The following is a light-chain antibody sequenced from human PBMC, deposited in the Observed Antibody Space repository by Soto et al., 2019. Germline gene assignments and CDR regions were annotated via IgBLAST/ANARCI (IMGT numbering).Light chain of an antibody. V-gene: IGKV1-5*03. CDR1: QSISSW. CDR3: QQYNSYSWT. CDR2: KAS. Sequence: DIQMTQSPSTLSASVKDRVTITCRPSQSISSWLAWYQQKPGKAPKLLIFKASSLESGVPSRFSGSGFGTEFTFSFSSLQPDYFATYYCQQYNSYSWTFGQGTKVDIK. J-gene: IGKJ1*01.